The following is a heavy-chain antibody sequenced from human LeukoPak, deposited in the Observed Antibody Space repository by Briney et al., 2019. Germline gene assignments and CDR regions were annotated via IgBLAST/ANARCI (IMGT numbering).Heavy chain of an antibody. CDR3: AKDGYSYGQSSFFDY. V-gene: IGHV1-18*01. CDR2: ISAYNGNT. J-gene: IGHJ4*02. CDR1: GYTFTSYG. D-gene: IGHD5-18*01. Sequence: ASVKVSCKASGYTFTSYGISWVRQAPGQGLEWMGWISAYNGNTNSAQKLQGRLTMAADTSTSTAYMEMRSLRSDDTAVYYCAKDGYSYGQSSFFDYWGQGTLVTVSS.